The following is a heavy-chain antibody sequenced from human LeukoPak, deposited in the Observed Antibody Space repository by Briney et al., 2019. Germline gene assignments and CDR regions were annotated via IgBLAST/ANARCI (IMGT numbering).Heavy chain of an antibody. Sequence: SVKVSCKASGGTFSSYAISWVRQAPGQGLEWMGRIIPIFGTANYAQKFQGRVTITTDESTSTAYMELSGLRSEDTAVYYCARAPGYSSGWQLFDYWGQGTLVTVSS. CDR2: IIPIFGTA. J-gene: IGHJ4*02. CDR3: ARAPGYSSGWQLFDY. CDR1: GGTFSSYA. V-gene: IGHV1-69*05. D-gene: IGHD6-19*01.